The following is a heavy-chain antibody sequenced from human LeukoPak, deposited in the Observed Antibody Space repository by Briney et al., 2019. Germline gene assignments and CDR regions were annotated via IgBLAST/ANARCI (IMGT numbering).Heavy chain of an antibody. CDR3: ARDSRSSWYRGFYYYYYMDV. CDR2: IIPIFGTA. V-gene: IGHV1-69*05. CDR1: GGTFSSYA. Sequence: SVKVSCKASGGTFSSYAISWVRQAPGQGLEWMGGIIPIFGTANYAQKFQGRVTITTDESTSTAYMELSSLRSEDTAVYYCARDSRSSWYRGFYYYYYMDVWGKGTTVTVSS. J-gene: IGHJ6*03. D-gene: IGHD6-13*01.